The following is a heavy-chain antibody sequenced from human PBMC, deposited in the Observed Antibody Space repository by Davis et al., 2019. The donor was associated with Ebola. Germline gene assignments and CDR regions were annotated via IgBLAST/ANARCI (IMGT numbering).Heavy chain of an antibody. J-gene: IGHJ4*02. CDR1: GFTFSSFW. V-gene: IGHV3-7*01. D-gene: IGHD5-18*01. CDR3: ARDLLQLWSV. Sequence: GESLKISCAASGFTFSSFWMNWVRLSPGRGLEWVANIKEDGSQRYYKDSVEGRFTISRDNAKNSLYLQMNSLRAEDTAVYYCARDLLQLWSVWGQGTLVTVSS. CDR2: IKEDGSQR.